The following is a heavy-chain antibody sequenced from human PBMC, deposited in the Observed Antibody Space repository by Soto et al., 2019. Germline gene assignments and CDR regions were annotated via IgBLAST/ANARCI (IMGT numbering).Heavy chain of an antibody. V-gene: IGHV3-23*01. Sequence: PGGSLRLSCAASGFTFSNSAMSWVRQAPGKGLEWVSLISGSGGTPYYADSVKGRFTISRDNSKNTLYLVLNSLRAEDTAVYYCAMGLAAAGPLDYWGQGTLVTVSS. CDR3: AMGLAAAGPLDY. CDR1: GFTFSNSA. D-gene: IGHD6-13*01. J-gene: IGHJ4*02. CDR2: ISGSGGTP.